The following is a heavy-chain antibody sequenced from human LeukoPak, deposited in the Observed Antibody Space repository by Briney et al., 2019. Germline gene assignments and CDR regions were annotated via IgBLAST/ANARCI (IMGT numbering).Heavy chain of an antibody. V-gene: IGHV1-46*01. CDR3: ARDQEGFDY. CDR1: GYIFTSNY. J-gene: IGHJ4*02. Sequence: ASVKVSCKASGYIFTSNYIHWVRQAPGQGLEWMGMIYPRVGSTSYAQRFQDRVTVTRDTSTSTVHMELSGLRSEDTAVYYCARDQEGFDYWGQGTQVTVSS. CDR2: IYPRVGST.